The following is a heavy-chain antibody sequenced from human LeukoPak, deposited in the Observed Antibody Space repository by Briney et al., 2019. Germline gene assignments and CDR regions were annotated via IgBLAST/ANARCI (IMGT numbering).Heavy chain of an antibody. D-gene: IGHD3-22*01. CDR2: IYYSGST. CDR3: ARALYYYDSSGHPWFDP. V-gene: IGHV4-59*01. J-gene: IGHJ5*02. CDR1: GGSISSYY. Sequence: SETLSLTSTVSGGSISSYYWSWIRQPPGKGLEWIGYIYYSGSTNYNPSLKSRVTISVDTSKNQFSLKLSSVTAADTAVYYCARALYYYDSSGHPWFDPWGQGTLVTVSS.